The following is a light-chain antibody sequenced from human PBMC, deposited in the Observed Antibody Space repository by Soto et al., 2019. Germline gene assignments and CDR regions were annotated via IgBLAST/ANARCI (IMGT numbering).Light chain of an antibody. CDR1: QSVSSY. Sequence: EIVLTQSPATLSLSPGERATLSCRASQSVSSYLAWYQQKPGQAPRLLIYDASNRATGIPARFSGSGSGTDFPLTSSRLEPEDFAVYYCQQRSNLVTFGGGTKVEIK. J-gene: IGKJ4*01. CDR3: QQRSNLVT. V-gene: IGKV3-11*01. CDR2: DAS.